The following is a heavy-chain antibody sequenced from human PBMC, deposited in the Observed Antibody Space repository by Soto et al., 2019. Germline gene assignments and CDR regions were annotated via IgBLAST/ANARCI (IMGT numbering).Heavy chain of an antibody. CDR3: ARGRRDYYFDY. V-gene: IGHV4-34*01. Sequence: SETLSLTCAVYGGSFSGYYWSWIRQPPGKGLEWIGEINHSGSTNHNPSLKSRVTISVDTSKNQFSLKLSSVTAADTAVYYCARGRRDYYFDYWGQGTLVTVSS. CDR1: GGSFSGYY. J-gene: IGHJ4*02. CDR2: INHSGST.